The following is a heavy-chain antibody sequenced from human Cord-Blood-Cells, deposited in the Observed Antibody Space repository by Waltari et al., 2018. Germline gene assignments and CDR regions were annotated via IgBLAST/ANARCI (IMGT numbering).Heavy chain of an antibody. J-gene: IGHJ3*02. CDR1: GFTFISFA. CDR3: AKDRAAARKGGAFDI. Sequence: EVQLLESGGGLVQPGGYLRLSCAASGFTFISFAMSWVRQAPGKGLGWVAAISVSGGSKYYADSVKGLFTISRDKSKNTLYLQMNSLRAEDTAVYYCAKDRAAARKGGAFDIWGQGTMVTVSS. CDR2: ISVSGGSK. D-gene: IGHD6-13*01. V-gene: IGHV3-23*01.